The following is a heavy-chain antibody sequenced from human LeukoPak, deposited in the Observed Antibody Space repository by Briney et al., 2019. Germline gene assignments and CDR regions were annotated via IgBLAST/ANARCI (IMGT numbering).Heavy chain of an antibody. J-gene: IGHJ4*02. CDR1: GGSISSGGYY. D-gene: IGHD5-18*01. V-gene: IGHV4-31*03. Sequence: NPSQTLSLTCTVSGGSISSGGYYWSWIRQHPGKGLEWIGYIYYSGSTYYNPSLKSRVTISVDTSKNQFSLKLSSVTAADTAVYYCARSVDTAMVHFDYWGQGTLVTVSS. CDR3: ARSVDTAMVHFDY. CDR2: IYYSGST.